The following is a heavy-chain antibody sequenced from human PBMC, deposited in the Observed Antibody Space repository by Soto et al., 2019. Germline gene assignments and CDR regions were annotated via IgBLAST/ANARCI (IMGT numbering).Heavy chain of an antibody. CDR2: IIPIFGTA. Sequence: QVQLVQSGAEVKKPGSSVKVSCKASGGTFSSYAISWVRQAPGQGLEWMGGIIPIFGTANYAQKFQGRVTITADETTSTAYMELSSLRSEDTAVYYCARDVLRSFDRTRRNWFDPWGQGTLVTVSS. V-gene: IGHV1-69*01. CDR1: GGTFSSYA. J-gene: IGHJ5*02. D-gene: IGHD3-9*01. CDR3: ARDVLRSFDRTRRNWFDP.